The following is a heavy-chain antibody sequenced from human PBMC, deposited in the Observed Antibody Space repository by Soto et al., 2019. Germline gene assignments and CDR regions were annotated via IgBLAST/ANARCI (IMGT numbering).Heavy chain of an antibody. V-gene: IGHV3-30*18. Sequence: QVQLVESGGGVVQPGRSLRLSCAASGFTFRSYGMHWVRQAPAKGLEWVAVISYDGSNKYYADSVKGRFTISRDNSKNTLYLQMNSLRAEDTAVYYCAKGGVGSTSNAFDIWGQGTIVTVSS. J-gene: IGHJ3*02. CDR1: GFTFRSYG. CDR2: ISYDGSNK. D-gene: IGHD1-26*01. CDR3: AKGGVGSTSNAFDI.